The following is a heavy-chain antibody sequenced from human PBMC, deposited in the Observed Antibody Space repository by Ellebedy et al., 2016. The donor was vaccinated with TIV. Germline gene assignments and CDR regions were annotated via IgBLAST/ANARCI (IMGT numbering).Heavy chain of an antibody. Sequence: GESLKISXAASGFTFSSYAMSWVRQAPGKGLEWVSAISGSGGSTYYADSVKGRFTISRDNSKNTLYLQMNSLRAEDTAVYYCANLYYYGSGSILTWGQGTLVTVSS. J-gene: IGHJ5*02. D-gene: IGHD3-10*01. CDR2: ISGSGGST. V-gene: IGHV3-23*01. CDR3: ANLYYYGSGSILT. CDR1: GFTFSSYA.